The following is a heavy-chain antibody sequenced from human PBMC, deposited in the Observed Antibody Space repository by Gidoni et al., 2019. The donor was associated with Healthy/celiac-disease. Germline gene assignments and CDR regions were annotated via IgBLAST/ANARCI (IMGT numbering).Heavy chain of an antibody. CDR3: ARGGGWELLSFDY. J-gene: IGHJ4*02. V-gene: IGHV3-13*04. CDR1: GFTFSSYE. CDR2: LGTAGDT. Sequence: EVQLVESGGGLVQPGGSLRLSCAASGFTFSSYEMHWVRQATGKGLEWVSALGTAGDTYYPGSVKGRFTISREKAKNSLYLQMNSRRAGDTAVYYCARGGGWELLSFDYWGQGTLVTVSS. D-gene: IGHD1-26*01.